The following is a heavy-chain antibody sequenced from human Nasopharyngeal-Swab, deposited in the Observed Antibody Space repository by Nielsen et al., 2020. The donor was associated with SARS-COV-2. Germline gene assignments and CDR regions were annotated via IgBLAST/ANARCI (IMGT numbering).Heavy chain of an antibody. J-gene: IGHJ5*02. CDR1: GYTFTSYG. Sequence: ASVNVSCKASGYTFTSYGISWVRQAPGQGLEWMGWIGAYNGNTNYAQKLQDRVTMTTDTSTSTAYMELRSLRSDDTAVYYCARTDWNYDRSWFDPWGQGTLVTVSS. CDR3: ARTDWNYDRSWFDP. D-gene: IGHD1-7*01. V-gene: IGHV1-18*01. CDR2: IGAYNGNT.